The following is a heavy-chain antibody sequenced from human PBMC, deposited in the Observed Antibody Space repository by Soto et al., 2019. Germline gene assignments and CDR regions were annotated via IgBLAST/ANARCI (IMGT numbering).Heavy chain of an antibody. CDR3: VRDGTKTLRDWFDP. CDR1: GGSVSSTNHY. CDR2: IYATGTT. V-gene: IGHV4-61*02. J-gene: IGHJ5*02. Sequence: PSETLSLTCTVSGGSVSSTNHYWSWIRKSAGKGLEWIGRIYATGTTDYNPSLKSRVMMSVDTSKKQFSLKLRSVTAADTAVYYCVRDGTKTLRDWFDPWGQGISVTVSS. D-gene: IGHD1-1*01.